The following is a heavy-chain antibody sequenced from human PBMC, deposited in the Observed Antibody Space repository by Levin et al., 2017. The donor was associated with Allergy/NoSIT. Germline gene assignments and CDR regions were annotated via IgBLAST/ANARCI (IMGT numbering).Heavy chain of an antibody. V-gene: IGHV3-21*01. Sequence: GESLKISCAASGFTFSSYSMNWVRQAPGKGLEWVSSISSSSSYIYYADSVKGRFTISRDNAKNSLYLQMNSLRAEDTAVYYCARCQAVARSGRCAFDIWGQGTMVTVSS. D-gene: IGHD6-19*01. J-gene: IGHJ3*02. CDR3: ARCQAVARSGRCAFDI. CDR1: GFTFSSYS. CDR2: ISSSSSYI.